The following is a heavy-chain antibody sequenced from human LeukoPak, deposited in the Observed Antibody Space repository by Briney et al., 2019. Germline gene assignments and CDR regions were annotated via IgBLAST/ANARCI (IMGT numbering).Heavy chain of an antibody. CDR2: IYYSGST. Sequence: SETLSLTCTVSGGSISSSSYYWGWIRQPPGKGLEWIGSIYYSGSTYYNPSLKSRVTISVDTSKNQFSLKLSSVTAADTAVYYCARDDSGISSSNAFDIWGPGTMVTVSS. V-gene: IGHV4-39*07. CDR1: GGSISSSSYY. J-gene: IGHJ3*02. CDR3: ARDDSGISSSNAFDI. D-gene: IGHD6-6*01.